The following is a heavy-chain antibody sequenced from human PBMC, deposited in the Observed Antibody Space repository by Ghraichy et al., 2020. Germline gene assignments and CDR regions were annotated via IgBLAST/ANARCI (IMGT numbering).Heavy chain of an antibody. CDR3: ARDPRHGVVVPAAMSYYYYGMDV. CDR2: ISSSSSYI. CDR1: GFTFSSYS. D-gene: IGHD2-2*01. V-gene: IGHV3-21*01. J-gene: IGHJ6*02. Sequence: GGSLRLSCAASGFTFSSYSMNWVRQAPGKGLEWVSSISSSSSYIYYADSVKGRFTISRDNAKNSLYLQMNSLRAEDTAVYYCARDPRHGVVVPAAMSYYYYGMDVWGQGTTVTVSS.